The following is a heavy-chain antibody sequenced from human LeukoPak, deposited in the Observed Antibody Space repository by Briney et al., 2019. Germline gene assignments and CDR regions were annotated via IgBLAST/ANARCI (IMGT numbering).Heavy chain of an antibody. CDR2: IYYSGST. CDR3: ARDVGATADFDY. Sequence: SETLSLTCTVSGGSISSSSYYWGWIRQPPGKGLEWIGYIYYSGSTNYNPSLKSRVTISVDTSKNQFSLKLSSVTAADTAVYYCARDVGATADFDYWGQGTLVTVSS. D-gene: IGHD1-26*01. CDR1: GGSISSSSYY. J-gene: IGHJ4*02. V-gene: IGHV4-61*01.